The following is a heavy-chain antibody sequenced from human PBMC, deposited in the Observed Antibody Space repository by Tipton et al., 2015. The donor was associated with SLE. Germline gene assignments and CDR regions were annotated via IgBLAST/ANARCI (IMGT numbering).Heavy chain of an antibody. Sequence: TLSLTCTVSGGSISSSSYYWGWIRQPPGKGLEWIGRIYTSGSTNYNPSLKSRVTISVDTSKNQFSLKLSSVTAADTAVYYYARDPPASTNAFDIWGQGTMVTVSS. D-gene: IGHD2-2*01. CDR2: IYTSGST. J-gene: IGHJ3*02. CDR3: ARDPPASTNAFDI. V-gene: IGHV4-61*02. CDR1: GGSISSSSYY.